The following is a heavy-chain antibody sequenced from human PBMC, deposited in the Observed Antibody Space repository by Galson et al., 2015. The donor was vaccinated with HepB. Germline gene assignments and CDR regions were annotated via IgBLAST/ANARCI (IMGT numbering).Heavy chain of an antibody. CDR1: GFTFSNAW. CDR3: TTPDTFYTFDI. Sequence: SLRLSCAASGFTFSNAWMSWVRQAPGKGLEWVGRIKSKTDGGTTDYAAPVKGRFTISRDDSKSTLHLQINSLKTEDAAVYYCTTPDTFYTFDIWGQGTMVTVSS. CDR2: IKSKTDGGTT. V-gene: IGHV3-15*01. J-gene: IGHJ3*02. D-gene: IGHD2/OR15-2a*01.